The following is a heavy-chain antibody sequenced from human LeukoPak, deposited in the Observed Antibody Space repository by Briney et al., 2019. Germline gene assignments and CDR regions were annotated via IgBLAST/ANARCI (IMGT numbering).Heavy chain of an antibody. CDR1: GYTFTSYD. D-gene: IGHD5-24*01. J-gene: IGHJ6*03. CDR3: ATEMAPAKSYYYYMDV. V-gene: IGHV1-18*01. CDR2: MNPNSGNT. Sequence: RASVKVSCKASGYTFTSYDINWVRQATGQGLEWMGWMNPNSGNTNYAQKLQGRVTMTTDTSTSTAYMELRSLRSDDTAVYYCATEMAPAKSYYYYMDVWGKGTTVTVSS.